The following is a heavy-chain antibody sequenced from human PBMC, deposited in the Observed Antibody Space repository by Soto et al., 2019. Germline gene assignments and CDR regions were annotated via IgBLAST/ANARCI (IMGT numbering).Heavy chain of an antibody. D-gene: IGHD3-16*01. V-gene: IGHV1-69*13. Sequence: GASVKVSCKASGGTFSSYAISLVRQAPGQGLEWMGGIIPIFGTANYAQKFQGRVTITADESTSTAYMELSSLRSEGTAVYYCARGVYDYVWGSRGVSLDYWGQGTLVTVSS. CDR2: IIPIFGTA. CDR3: ARGVYDYVWGSRGVSLDY. J-gene: IGHJ4*02. CDR1: GGTFSSYA.